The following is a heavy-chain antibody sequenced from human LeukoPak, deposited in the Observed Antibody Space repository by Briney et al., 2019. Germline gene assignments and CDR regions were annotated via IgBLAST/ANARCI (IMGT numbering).Heavy chain of an antibody. CDR3: ARGRGAQFTTVNNWFDP. CDR1: GYTFTDFG. CDR2: VSAYNGKT. J-gene: IGHJ5*02. D-gene: IGHD4-4*01. V-gene: IGHV1-18*01. Sequence: ASVKVSCKASGYTFTDFGISWVRQAPGQGLEWMAWVSAYNGKTNYAQKLQGRVTMTTDTSTSTAYMELRSLRSDDTAVYYCARGRGAQFTTVNNWFDPWGQGTLVTVSS.